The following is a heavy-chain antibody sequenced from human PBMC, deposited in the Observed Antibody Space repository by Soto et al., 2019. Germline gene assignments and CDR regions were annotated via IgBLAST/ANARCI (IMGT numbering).Heavy chain of an antibody. J-gene: IGHJ4*02. CDR2: ISPRGGAT. Sequence: QVQLVQSGAEVQKPGASVKVACKASGYTFTSHYIHWVRQAPGQGLEWMGIISPRGGATNYAQRFQGRVTMTRDMSATTVYMELNNLRADDTAVYYCARPLGNTYGTHFDFWGQGTLVTVSS. V-gene: IGHV1-46*01. CDR3: ARPLGNTYGTHFDF. D-gene: IGHD2-8*01. CDR1: GYTFTSHY.